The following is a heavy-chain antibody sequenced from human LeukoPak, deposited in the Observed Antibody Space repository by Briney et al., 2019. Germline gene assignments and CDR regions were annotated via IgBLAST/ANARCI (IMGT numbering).Heavy chain of an antibody. CDR2: IYYSVST. CDR1: GGSISSYY. Sequence: PSETLSLTCTVSGGSISSYYWSWIRQPPGKGLEWIGYIYYSVSTNYSPSLKSRVTISVDTSKNQFSLKLGSVTAADTAVYYCARQAAVAGLIDYWGQGTLVTVSS. CDR3: ARQAAVAGLIDY. D-gene: IGHD6-19*01. J-gene: IGHJ4*02. V-gene: IGHV4-59*08.